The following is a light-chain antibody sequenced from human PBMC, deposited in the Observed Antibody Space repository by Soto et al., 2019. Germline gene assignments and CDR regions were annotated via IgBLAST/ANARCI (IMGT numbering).Light chain of an antibody. CDR3: QQYNSYPRT. J-gene: IGKJ1*01. CDR1: QSISVW. CDR2: KAS. V-gene: IGKV1-5*03. Sequence: DIQMTQSPSTLSASVGERVTITCRASQSISVWLAWYQQKAGKAPNLLIYKASRLESGVPSRFSGSGSETEFTLTISGLQPGDSATYYCQQYNSYPRTFGQGTKVDI.